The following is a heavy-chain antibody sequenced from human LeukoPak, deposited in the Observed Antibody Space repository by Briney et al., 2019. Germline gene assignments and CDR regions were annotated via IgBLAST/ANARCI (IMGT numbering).Heavy chain of an antibody. CDR3: SKSDYLDP. V-gene: IGHV3-74*03. Sequence: GVPLRLFCTASGFTQNHYGENGVRGSRGGAAMWVSRIKDDGSLTTCADSVKGRFTISRENAKNTLYLQRNSLRVDDTAVYYCSKSDYLDPWGRGALVTVSS. J-gene: IGHJ5*02. D-gene: IGHD4-17*01. CDR2: IKDDGSLT. CDR1: GFTQNHYG.